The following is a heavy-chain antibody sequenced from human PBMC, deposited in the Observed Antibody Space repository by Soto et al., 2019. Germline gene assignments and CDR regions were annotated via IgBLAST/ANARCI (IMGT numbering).Heavy chain of an antibody. CDR1: GGSFSGYY. V-gene: IGHV4-34*01. J-gene: IGHJ4*02. CDR2: INHSGST. CDR3: ARGYLIDY. Sequence: QVQLQQWGAGLLKPSETLSLTCAVYGGSFSGYYWSWIRQPPGKGLEWIGEINHSGSTNYNPSLKSRVTISVDTFKNQFSLKLSSVTAADTAVYYCARGYLIDYWGQGTLVTVSS.